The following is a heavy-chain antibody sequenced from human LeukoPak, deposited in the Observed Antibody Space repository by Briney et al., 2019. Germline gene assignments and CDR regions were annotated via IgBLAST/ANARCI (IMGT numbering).Heavy chain of an antibody. D-gene: IGHD5-24*01. CDR1: GFTFSNYA. CDR3: VKRDL. J-gene: IGHJ4*02. Sequence: PGGSLRLSCAASGFTFSNYAMRWVRQAPGKGLEWVSSITGSGGRTYYADSVKGRFTISRDNSKNTLHLQMNSLRAEDTAVYYCVKRDLWGQGTLVTVSS. V-gene: IGHV3-23*01. CDR2: ITGSGGRT.